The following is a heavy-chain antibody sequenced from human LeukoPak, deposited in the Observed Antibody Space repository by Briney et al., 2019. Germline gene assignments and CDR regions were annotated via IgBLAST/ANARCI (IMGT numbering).Heavy chain of an antibody. CDR1: GGSISSYC. CDR2: IYYSGST. J-gene: IGHJ6*03. V-gene: IGHV4-59*01. CDR3: ASPLYGDYGYYYYYMDV. Sequence: SETLSLTCTVSGGSISSYCWSWIRQPPGKVLEWIGNIYYSGSTNYNPSLKSRVSISLDTSKNHFSLKVSSVTAADTAVYYCASPLYGDYGYYYYYMDVWGKGTTVTVSS. D-gene: IGHD4-17*01.